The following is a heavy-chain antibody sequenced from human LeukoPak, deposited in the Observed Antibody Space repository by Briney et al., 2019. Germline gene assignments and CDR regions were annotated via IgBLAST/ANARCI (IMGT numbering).Heavy chain of an antibody. CDR2: IDGDGSST. D-gene: IGHD1-26*01. CDR1: GFTFSSYW. CDR3: AKDYTKGVGATDY. Sequence: GGSLRLSCAASGFTFSSYWMQWVRQAPGKGLVWVSRIDGDGSSTNYADSVKGRFTISRDNSKNTLYLQMNSLRAEDTAIYYCAKDYTKGVGATDYWGHGTLVTVSS. J-gene: IGHJ4*01. V-gene: IGHV3-74*01.